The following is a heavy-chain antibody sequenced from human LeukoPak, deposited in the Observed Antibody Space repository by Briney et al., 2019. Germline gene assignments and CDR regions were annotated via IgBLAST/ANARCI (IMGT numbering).Heavy chain of an antibody. J-gene: IGHJ4*02. CDR1: GFTFSSYG. V-gene: IGHV3-30*03. CDR2: ISFDGSNG. CDR3: ARLTGASDY. D-gene: IGHD7-27*01. Sequence: PGGSLRLSCAASGFTFSSYGMHWVRQAPGKGLEWVAVISFDGSNGYYADSVKGRFTISRDNSKNTLYLQMNSLIYDDTAVYYCARLTGASDYWGQGALVTVSS.